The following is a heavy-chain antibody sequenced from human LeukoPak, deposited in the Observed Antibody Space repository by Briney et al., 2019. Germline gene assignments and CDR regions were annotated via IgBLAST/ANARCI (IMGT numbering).Heavy chain of an antibody. V-gene: IGHV3-30*02. CDR3: AKLFGSGRPDAFDI. D-gene: IGHD3-10*01. Sequence: GGSLRLSCAASGFTFSSYGMRWVRQAPGKGLEWVAFIRYDGSNKYYADSVKGRFTISRDNSKNTLYLQMNSLRAEDTAVYYCAKLFGSGRPDAFDIWGQGTMVTVSS. CDR1: GFTFSSYG. CDR2: IRYDGSNK. J-gene: IGHJ3*02.